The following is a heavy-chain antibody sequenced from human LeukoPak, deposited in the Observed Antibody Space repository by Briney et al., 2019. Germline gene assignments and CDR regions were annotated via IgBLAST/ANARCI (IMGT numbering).Heavy chain of an antibody. J-gene: IGHJ5*02. CDR1: GGSISSYY. CDR2: IYTSGST. CDR3: ARDLAVVVVAAPGHNWFDP. D-gene: IGHD2-15*01. Sequence: SETLSLTCTVSGGSISSYYWSWIRQPAGKGLEWIGRIYTSGSTNYHPSLKSRVTMSVDTSKNQFSLKLSSVTAADTAVYYCARDLAVVVVAAPGHNWFDPWGQGTLVTVSS. V-gene: IGHV4-4*07.